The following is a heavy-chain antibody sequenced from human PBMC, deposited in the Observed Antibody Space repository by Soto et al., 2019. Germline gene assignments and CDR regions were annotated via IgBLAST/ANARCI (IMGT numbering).Heavy chain of an antibody. CDR2: IIPIFGTA. D-gene: IGHD3-22*01. CDR1: GGTFSSYA. V-gene: IGHV1-69*01. Sequence: QVQLVQSGAEVKKPGSSVKVSCKASGGTFSSYAISWVRQAPGQGLEWMGGIIPIFGTANYAQKFQGRVTITADESTSTAYMELSSLRSEDTAVYYCAREPRSHYYDSSGPQCWYGMDVWGQGTTVTVSS. J-gene: IGHJ6*02. CDR3: AREPRSHYYDSSGPQCWYGMDV.